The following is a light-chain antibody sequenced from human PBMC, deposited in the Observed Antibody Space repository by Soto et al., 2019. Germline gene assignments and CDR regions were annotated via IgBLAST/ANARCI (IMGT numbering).Light chain of an antibody. J-gene: IGKJ1*01. CDR2: KAS. V-gene: IGKV1-5*03. CDR1: QSISIW. Sequence: DIQMTQSPSTLSASVGDRVAITCRASQSISIWLAWYQQTPGKAPKLLIYKASSLESGVPSRFSGSGSGTEFTLTISSLQPDDFATYYCQQYNDYSWTFGQGTKVEIK. CDR3: QQYNDYSWT.